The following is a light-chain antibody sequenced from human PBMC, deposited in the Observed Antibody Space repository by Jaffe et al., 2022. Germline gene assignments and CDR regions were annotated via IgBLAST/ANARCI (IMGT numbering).Light chain of an antibody. V-gene: IGLV3-21*02. CDR3: QVWDSSSVV. J-gene: IGLJ2*01. CDR2: DDS. Sequence: SYVLTQPPSVSVAPGQTARITCGGNNIGSNSVHWYQQKPGQAPVLVVYDDSDRPSGIAERFSGSNSGNTATLTISRVEAGDEADYYCQVWDSSSVVFGGGTKLTVL. CDR1: NIGSNS.